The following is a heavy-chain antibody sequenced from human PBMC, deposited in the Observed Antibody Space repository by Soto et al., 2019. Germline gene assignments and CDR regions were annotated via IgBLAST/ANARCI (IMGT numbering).Heavy chain of an antibody. Sequence: PGGSLRLSCAASGFTFSSYDMHWVRQATGKGLEWVSAIGTAGDTYYPGSVKGRFTISRENAKNSLYLQMNSLRAGDTAVYYCARGGISGSYGHPALYGMDVWGQGTTVTVSS. V-gene: IGHV3-13*01. CDR1: GFTFSSYD. D-gene: IGHD1-26*01. CDR2: IGTAGDT. CDR3: ARGGISGSYGHPALYGMDV. J-gene: IGHJ6*02.